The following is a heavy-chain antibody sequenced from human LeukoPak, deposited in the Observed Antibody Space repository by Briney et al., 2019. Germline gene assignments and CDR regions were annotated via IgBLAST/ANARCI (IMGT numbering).Heavy chain of an antibody. CDR3: ARGLVEGSSATYCSSTSCPYNWFDP. D-gene: IGHD2-2*01. V-gene: IGHV4-31*11. Sequence: SETLSLTCAVYGGSFSGYYWSWIRQHPGKGLEWIGYIYYSGSTYYNPSLKSRVTISVDTSKNQFSLKLSSVTAADTAVYYCARGLVEGSSATYCSSTSCPYNWFDPWGQGTLVTVSS. CDR1: GGSFSGYY. CDR2: IYYSGST. J-gene: IGHJ5*02.